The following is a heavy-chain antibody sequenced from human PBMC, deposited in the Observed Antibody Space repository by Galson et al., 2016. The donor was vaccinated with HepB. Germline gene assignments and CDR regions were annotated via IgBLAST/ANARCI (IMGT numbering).Heavy chain of an antibody. CDR3: AKDHGNRWLNNWFDP. CDR1: GFTFSSHW. Sequence: SLRLSCAASGFTFSSHWMHWVRQAPGKGLVWVSRINTDGSSTSYADSVKGRFTISRDNAKNTLYLQMNSLRDGDTAVYYCAKDHGNRWLNNWFDPWGQGTLVTVSS. V-gene: IGHV3-74*01. CDR2: INTDGSST. D-gene: IGHD6-19*01. J-gene: IGHJ5*02.